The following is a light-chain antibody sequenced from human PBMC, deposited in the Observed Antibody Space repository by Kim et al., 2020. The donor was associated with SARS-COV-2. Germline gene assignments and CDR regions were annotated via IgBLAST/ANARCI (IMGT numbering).Light chain of an antibody. V-gene: IGLV2-8*01. CDR1: SSDVGGYNY. CDR2: EVS. CDR3: SSYAGSNNFV. J-gene: IGLJ1*01. Sequence: GQSVNIDCTGTSSDVGGYNYVSWYQQHPGKAPKLMIYEVSKRPSGVPDRLSGSKSGNTASLTVSGLQAEDEADYYCSSYAGSNNFVFGTGTKVTVL.